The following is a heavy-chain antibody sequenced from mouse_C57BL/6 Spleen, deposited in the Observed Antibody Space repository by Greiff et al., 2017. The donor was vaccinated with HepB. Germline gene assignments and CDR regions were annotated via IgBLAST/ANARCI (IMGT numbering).Heavy chain of an antibody. CDR3: ARKGGTPFAY. CDR2: IDPSDSYT. J-gene: IGHJ3*01. D-gene: IGHD1-1*01. Sequence: QVQLQQPGAELVRPGTSVKLSCKASGYTFTSYWMHWVKQRPGQGLEWIGVIDPSDSYTNYNQKFKGKSTLTVDKSSSTAYMQLSSLTSEDSAVYYCARKGGTPFAYWGQGTLVTVSA. V-gene: IGHV1-59*01. CDR1: GYTFTSYW.